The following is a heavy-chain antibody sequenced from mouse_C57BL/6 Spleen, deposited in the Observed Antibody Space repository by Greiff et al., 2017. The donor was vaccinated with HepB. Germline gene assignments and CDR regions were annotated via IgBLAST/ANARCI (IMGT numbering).Heavy chain of an antibody. CDR2: INPSTGGT. Sequence: VQLKESGPELVKPGASVKISCKASGYSFTGYYMHWVKQSSEKSLEWIGEINPSTGGTSYNQKFKGKATLTVDKSSSTAYMQLKSLTSEDSAVYYCARARDYYGSSSYWYFDVWGTGTTVTVSS. V-gene: IGHV1-43*01. D-gene: IGHD1-1*01. CDR3: ARARDYYGSSSYWYFDV. CDR1: GYSFTGYY. J-gene: IGHJ1*03.